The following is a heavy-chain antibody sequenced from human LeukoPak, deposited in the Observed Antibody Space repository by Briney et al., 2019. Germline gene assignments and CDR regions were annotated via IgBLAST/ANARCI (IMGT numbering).Heavy chain of an antibody. Sequence: ASVKVSCKASGGTFSSYAISWVRQAPGQGLEWMGGIIPIFGTANYAQKFQGRVTITADESTSTAYMELSSLRSEDTAVYYCAREGLPAATLYYFDYWAREPWSPSPQ. V-gene: IGHV1-69*13. D-gene: IGHD2-2*01. CDR2: IIPIFGTA. J-gene: IGHJ4*02. CDR3: AREGLPAATLYYFDY. CDR1: GGTFSSYA.